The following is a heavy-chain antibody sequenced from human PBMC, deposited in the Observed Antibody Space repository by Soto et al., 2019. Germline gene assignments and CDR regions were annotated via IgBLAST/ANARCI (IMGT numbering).Heavy chain of an antibody. CDR1: GGSISSSSYY. Sequence: SETLSLTCTVSGGSISSSSYYWGWIRQPPGKGLKWIGSIYYSGSTYYNPSLKSRVTISVDTSKNQFSLKLSSVTAADTAVYYCARHLTTIFGVVIGPPAVLQFDPWGQGTLVTVSS. D-gene: IGHD3-3*01. CDR3: ARHLTTIFGVVIGPPAVLQFDP. J-gene: IGHJ5*02. V-gene: IGHV4-39*01. CDR2: IYYSGST.